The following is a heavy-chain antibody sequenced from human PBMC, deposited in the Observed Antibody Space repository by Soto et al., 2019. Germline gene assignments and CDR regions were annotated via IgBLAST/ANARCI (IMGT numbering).Heavy chain of an antibody. CDR3: ARDKMTTVTKAYYYGMDV. J-gene: IGHJ6*02. Sequence: GGSLRLSCAASGFTFSSYGMHWVRQAPGKGLEWVAVIWYDGSNKYYADSVKGRFTISRDNSKNTLYLQMNSLRAEDTAVYYCARDKMTTVTKAYYYGMDVWGQGTTVTVSS. CDR2: IWYDGSNK. V-gene: IGHV3-33*01. D-gene: IGHD4-17*01. CDR1: GFTFSSYG.